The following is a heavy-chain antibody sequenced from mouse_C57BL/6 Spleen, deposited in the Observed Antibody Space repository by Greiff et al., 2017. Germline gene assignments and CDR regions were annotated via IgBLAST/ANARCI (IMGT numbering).Heavy chain of an antibody. CDR2: IDPSDSYT. V-gene: IGHV1-50*01. Sequence: QVQLQQPGAELVKPGASVKLSCKASGYTFTSYWMQWVKQRPGQGLEWIGEIDPSDSYTNYNQKYKGKATLTVDTSSSTAYMQLSSLTSEDSAVYYCALQDSSGYVAYWGQGTLVTVSA. J-gene: IGHJ3*01. CDR3: ALQDSSGYVAY. D-gene: IGHD3-2*02. CDR1: GYTFTSYW.